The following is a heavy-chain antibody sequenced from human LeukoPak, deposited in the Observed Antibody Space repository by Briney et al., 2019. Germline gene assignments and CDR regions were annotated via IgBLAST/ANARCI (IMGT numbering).Heavy chain of an antibody. CDR3: ARVGGIAAIFDY. CDR1: GGPISNYQ. Sequence: SETLSLTCTLSGGPISNYQWSWIRQPAGKGLEWIGRIYTSGSTNYNPSLKSRVTISVDTSKNQFSLKLSSVTAADTAVYYCARVGGIAAIFDYWGQGTLVTVSP. CDR2: IYTSGST. J-gene: IGHJ4*02. V-gene: IGHV4-4*07. D-gene: IGHD6-13*01.